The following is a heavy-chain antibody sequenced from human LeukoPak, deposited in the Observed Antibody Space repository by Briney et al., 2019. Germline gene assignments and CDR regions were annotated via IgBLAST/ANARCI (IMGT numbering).Heavy chain of an antibody. D-gene: IGHD5-12*01. Sequence: SQTLSLTCTVSGGSISSGDYYWSWIRQPPGRGLEWIGYIYYSGSTYYNPSPKSRVTISVDTSKNQFSLKLSSVTAADTAVYYCARYSGYDSFDYWGQGTLVTVSS. V-gene: IGHV4-30-4*01. CDR3: ARYSGYDSFDY. CDR2: IYYSGST. J-gene: IGHJ4*02. CDR1: GGSISSGDYY.